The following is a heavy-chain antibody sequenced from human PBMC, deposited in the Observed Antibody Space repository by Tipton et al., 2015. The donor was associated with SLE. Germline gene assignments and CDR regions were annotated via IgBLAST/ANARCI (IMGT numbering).Heavy chain of an antibody. Sequence: QSGAEVKKPGASVKVSCKASGYTFTSYDIIWVRQATGQGLEWMGWMNPNSGDTGYAQKFQGRVTMTRNTSIATAYMELSSLRSEDTAVYYCAAGLPGDGEPGLHYCYGMDVWGQGTTVTVSS. CDR3: AAGLPGDGEPGLHYCYGMDV. D-gene: IGHD4-17*01. J-gene: IGHJ6*02. CDR2: MNPNSGDT. CDR1: GYTFTSYD. V-gene: IGHV1-8*01.